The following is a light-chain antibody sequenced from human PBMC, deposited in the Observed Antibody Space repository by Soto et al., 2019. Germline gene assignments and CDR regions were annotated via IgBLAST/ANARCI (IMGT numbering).Light chain of an antibody. CDR2: GNN. CDR1: TSNIGAGYD. J-gene: IGLJ2*01. CDR3: QSYDSSLSGFVV. V-gene: IGLV1-40*01. Sequence: QAVVTQPPSVSGAPGQRVTISCTGSTSNIGAGYDVHWYQQLPGTAPKLLIYGNNNWPSGVPDRFSGSKSGTSASLAITGLQAEDEADYYCQSYDSSLSGFVVFGGGTKLTVL.